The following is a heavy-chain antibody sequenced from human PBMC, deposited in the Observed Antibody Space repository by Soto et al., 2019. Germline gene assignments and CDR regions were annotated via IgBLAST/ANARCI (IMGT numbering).Heavy chain of an antibody. CDR2: INSDGSST. J-gene: IGHJ4*02. CDR3: ARTGYSSGWYYFDY. CDR1: GFTFSSYW. Sequence: PGGSLRLSCAASGFTFSSYWMHWVRQAPGKGLVWVSRINSDGSSTSYADSVKGRFTISRDNAKNTLYLQMNSLRAEDTAVYYCARTGYSSGWYYFDYCGQGTLVTVSS. V-gene: IGHV3-74*01. D-gene: IGHD6-19*01.